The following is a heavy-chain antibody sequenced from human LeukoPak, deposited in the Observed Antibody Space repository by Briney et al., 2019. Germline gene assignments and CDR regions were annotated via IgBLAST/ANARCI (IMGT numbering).Heavy chain of an antibody. Sequence: PSETLSLTCTVPGGSISSGDYYWGWIRQPPGKGLEWIGSIYYSGSTYYNPSLKSRVTISVDTSKNQFSLKLSSVTAADTAVYYCARHVWYFGSGSFPAWFDPWGQGSLVTVSS. CDR1: GGSISSGDYY. CDR3: ARHVWYFGSGSFPAWFDP. V-gene: IGHV4-39*01. J-gene: IGHJ5*02. CDR2: IYYSGST. D-gene: IGHD3-10*01.